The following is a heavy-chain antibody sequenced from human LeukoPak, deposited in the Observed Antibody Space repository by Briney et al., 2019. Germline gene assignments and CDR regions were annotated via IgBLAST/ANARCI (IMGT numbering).Heavy chain of an antibody. CDR2: IGVGGEK. Sequence: GGSLRLSCVASGFTFSNHAMAWARRGSGKGLEWVSVIGVGGEKYSPDSVKGRFTITRDNSRNTVDLEMNSLRVEDTAVYYCATSGYSGYDRPTWGQGTQVTVSS. D-gene: IGHD5-12*01. CDR3: ATSGYSGYDRPT. V-gene: IGHV3-23*01. J-gene: IGHJ5*02. CDR1: GFTFSNHA.